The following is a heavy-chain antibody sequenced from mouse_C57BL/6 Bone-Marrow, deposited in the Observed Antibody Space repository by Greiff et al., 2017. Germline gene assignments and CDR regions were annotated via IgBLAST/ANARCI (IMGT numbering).Heavy chain of an antibody. CDR2: IYPGSGNT. D-gene: IGHD1-1*01. CDR1: GYTFTDYY. Sequence: VQLQESGAELVRPGASVTLSCTASGYTFTDYYINWVKQRPGQGLEWIARIYPGSGNTYYNEKFKGKATLTAEKSSSTAYMQLSSLTSEDSAVYFCARPDYGSPFAYWGQGTLVTVSA. V-gene: IGHV1-76*01. CDR3: ARPDYGSPFAY. J-gene: IGHJ3*01.